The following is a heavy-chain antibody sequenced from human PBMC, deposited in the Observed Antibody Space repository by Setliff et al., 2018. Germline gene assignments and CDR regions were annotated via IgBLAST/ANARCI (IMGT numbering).Heavy chain of an antibody. V-gene: IGHV3-21*01. CDR3: FGAGTCSY. CDR1: GFAFSTYA. CDR2: ISSTSTYI. J-gene: IGHJ4*02. Sequence: GGSLRLSCAASGFAFSTYAVNWVRQPPGKGLDWVSSISSTSTYIYYADSVKGRFTISRDNAKNSLYLQMDSLRAEDTAVYYCFGAGTCSYWGQGTLVTVSS. D-gene: IGHD3-10*01.